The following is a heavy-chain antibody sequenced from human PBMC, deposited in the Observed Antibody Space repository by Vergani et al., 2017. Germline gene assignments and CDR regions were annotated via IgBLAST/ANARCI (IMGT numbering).Heavy chain of an antibody. J-gene: IGHJ4*02. CDR2: IYYSGST. V-gene: IGHV4-59*01. CDR1: GGPISRYY. CDR3: ARARDYYDRSGYPLGFDY. D-gene: IGHD3-22*01. Sequence: QVQLQESGPGLVKPSETLSLTCTVPGGPISRYYWSWIRQPPGKGLECIGYIYYSGSTNYNPSLKSRVAISVDTSKNQFALKLSSVTAADTAAYYCARARDYYDRSGYPLGFDYWGQGTLVTVSS.